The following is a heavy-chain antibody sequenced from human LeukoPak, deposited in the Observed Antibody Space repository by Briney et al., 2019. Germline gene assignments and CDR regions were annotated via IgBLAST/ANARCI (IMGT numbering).Heavy chain of an antibody. CDR3: ARRVDSTRWFDP. CDR2: ISGDGTTT. V-gene: IGHV3-74*03. D-gene: IGHD2-15*01. Sequence: PGGSLRLSCVASGFTFSNYFMHWVRLAPGKGPVWVSRISGDGTTTLYADSVKGRFTISRDNAKNTLYLQMNSLRDEDTAVYYCARRVDSTRWFDPWGQGTLVAVSS. CDR1: GFTFSNYF. J-gene: IGHJ5*02.